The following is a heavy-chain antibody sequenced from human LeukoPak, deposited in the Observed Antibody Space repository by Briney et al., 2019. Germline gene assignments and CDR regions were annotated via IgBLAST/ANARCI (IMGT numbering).Heavy chain of an antibody. CDR3: ARDLARPAANNWFDP. D-gene: IGHD2-2*01. CDR1: GYTFTSYD. Sequence: ASAKVSCKASGYTFTSYDINWVRQATGQGLEWMGWMNPNSGNTGYAQKFQGRVTMTRDTSISTAYMELSRLRSDDTPVYYCARDLARPAANNWFDPWGQGTLVTVSS. J-gene: IGHJ5*02. CDR2: MNPNSGNT. V-gene: IGHV1-8*01.